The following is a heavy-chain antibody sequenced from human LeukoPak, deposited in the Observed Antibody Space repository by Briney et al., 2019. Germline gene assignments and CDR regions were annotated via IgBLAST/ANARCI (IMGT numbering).Heavy chain of an antibody. CDR3: GRAVSTGTVDY. D-gene: IGHD1-1*01. J-gene: IGHJ4*02. Sequence: GGSLRLSCAASGFTFSSYWMSWVRQAPGKGLEWVANINQDGSAKYYVDSMEGRFTISRDNAKNSLYLQMNSLRAEDTAVYYCGRAVSTGTVDYWGQGTLVTVSS. V-gene: IGHV3-7*01. CDR1: GFTFSSYW. CDR2: INQDGSAK.